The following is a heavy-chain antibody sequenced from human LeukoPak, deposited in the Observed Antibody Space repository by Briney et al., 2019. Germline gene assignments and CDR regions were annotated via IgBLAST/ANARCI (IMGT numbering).Heavy chain of an antibody. CDR2: ISSSGSTI. D-gene: IGHD4-23*01. J-gene: IGHJ4*02. Sequence: PGGSLRLSCAASGFSFSTYSMNWVRQAPGKGLEWVSYISSSGSTIYYADSVKGRFTISRDNAKNSLYLQMNSLRAEDTAVYYCARALGYGGTGDYFDYWGQGTLVTVSS. CDR3: ARALGYGGTGDYFDY. CDR1: GFSFSTYS. V-gene: IGHV3-48*04.